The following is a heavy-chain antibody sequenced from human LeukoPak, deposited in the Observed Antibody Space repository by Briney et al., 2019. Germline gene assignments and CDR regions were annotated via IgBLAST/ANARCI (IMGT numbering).Heavy chain of an antibody. V-gene: IGHV4-39*07. Sequence: PSETLSLTCSVSGGSISSSSYYWGWIRQPPGKGLEWIGSIYYSGSTSYNPSLKSRVTISIDTSEDQFSLKLSSVTAADTAMYYCARIKNCGGDCYSFDYWGQGTLVTVSS. J-gene: IGHJ4*02. D-gene: IGHD2-21*02. CDR1: GGSISSSSYY. CDR2: IYYSGST. CDR3: ARIKNCGGDCYSFDY.